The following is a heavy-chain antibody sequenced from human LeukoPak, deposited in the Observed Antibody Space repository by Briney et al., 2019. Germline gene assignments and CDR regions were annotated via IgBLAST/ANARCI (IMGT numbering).Heavy chain of an antibody. CDR3: ARDRWIVAPTKFDY. V-gene: IGHV3-48*03. CDR1: GFTFSSYE. D-gene: IGHD1-26*01. J-gene: IGHJ4*02. CDR2: ISSSGSTI. Sequence: GGSLRLSCAASGFTFSSYEMNWVRQAPGKGLKWVSYISSSGSTIYYADSVKGRFTISRDNAKNSLYLQMNSLRAEDTAVYYCARDRWIVAPTKFDYWGQGSLVTVSS.